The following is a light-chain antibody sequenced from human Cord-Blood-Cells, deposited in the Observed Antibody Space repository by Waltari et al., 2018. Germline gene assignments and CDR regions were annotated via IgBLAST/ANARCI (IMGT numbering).Light chain of an antibody. J-gene: IGLJ2*01. V-gene: IGLV2-14*01. CDR3: SSYTSSSTVV. CDR2: EVS. Sequence: QSALTQPASVSGSPGQSITIPCTGTSSDAGGYNYVSWYQQHPGKAPKLMIFEVSNRPSGVSNRFSGSKSGNTASLTISGLQAEDEADYYCSSYTSSSTVVFGGGTKLTVL. CDR1: SSDAGGYNY.